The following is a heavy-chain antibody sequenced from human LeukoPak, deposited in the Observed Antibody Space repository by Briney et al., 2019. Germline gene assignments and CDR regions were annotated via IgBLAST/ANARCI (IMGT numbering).Heavy chain of an antibody. CDR1: GYTFSGYY. V-gene: IGHV1-2*02. J-gene: IGHJ3*02. Sequence: ASVKVSCKASGYTFSGYYIHWVRQAPGQALEWMGWINPNSSGKNYAQKFQGRVTMTKKTSIITAYMELSSLRSDDTAVYYCARDSKVAGTDAFDIWGPGTMVTVSS. CDR3: ARDSKVAGTDAFDI. D-gene: IGHD6-19*01. CDR2: INPNSSGK.